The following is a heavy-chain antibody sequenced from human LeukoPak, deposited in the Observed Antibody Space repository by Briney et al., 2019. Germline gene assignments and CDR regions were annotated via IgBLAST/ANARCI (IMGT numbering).Heavy chain of an antibody. CDR1: GFTFKFYS. CDR3: AELGITMIGGV. CDR2: ISTNTTTI. Sequence: PGESLRLSCAASGFTFKFYSMNWVRQAPGKGLEWVSYISTNTTTIYYADSVKGRFTISRDNAKNSLYLQMNSLRAEDTAVYYCAELGITMIGGVWGKGTTVTISS. D-gene: IGHD3-10*02. J-gene: IGHJ6*04. V-gene: IGHV3-48*04.